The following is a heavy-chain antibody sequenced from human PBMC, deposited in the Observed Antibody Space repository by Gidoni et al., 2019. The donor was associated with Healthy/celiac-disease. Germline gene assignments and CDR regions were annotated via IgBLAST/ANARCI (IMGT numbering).Heavy chain of an antibody. V-gene: IGHV1-2*02. Sequence: QVQLVLSGPELKNPAASVKVSCKASGYTFSGYYMQWVRQAPGQGLEWMGWINPNSGGTNYAQKLKGRVTMTRDTSISTAYMELSRLRSDDTAVYYCARVYYDSSGPYLDNWGQGTMVTVSS. CDR1: GYTFSGYY. CDR3: ARVYYDSSGPYLDN. D-gene: IGHD3-22*01. J-gene: IGHJ4*02. CDR2: INPNSGGT.